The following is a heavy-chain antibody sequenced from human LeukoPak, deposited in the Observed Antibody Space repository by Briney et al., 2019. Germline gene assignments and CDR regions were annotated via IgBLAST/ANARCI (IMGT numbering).Heavy chain of an antibody. J-gene: IGHJ4*02. Sequence: GGSLRLSCAASGFTFSSYWMSWVRQAPGKGLEWVANIKQDGSERYYVDSVKGRFTISRDNARNSLYLQMNSLRAEDTAVYYCARDRNWNYPDYWGQGTLVTVSS. CDR3: ARDRNWNYPDY. CDR2: IKQDGSER. D-gene: IGHD1-1*01. CDR1: GFTFSSYW. V-gene: IGHV3-7*01.